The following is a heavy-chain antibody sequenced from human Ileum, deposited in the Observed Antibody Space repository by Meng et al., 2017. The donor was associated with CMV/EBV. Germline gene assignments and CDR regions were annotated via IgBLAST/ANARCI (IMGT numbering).Heavy chain of an antibody. CDR1: AGSMCGNT. D-gene: IGHD3-3*01. CDR2: IYVRVST. J-gene: IGHJ4*02. Sequence: LPQARPAPVEPSVVHSSPPLFPAGSMCGNTVGCTPQPAGKGRQWIARIYVRVSTDYNPSLKCRASMFVDTAKIHISPRLTSVTAAVPAVYFCAREVDVYGAVPQKGGYYYDYWGQGILVTVSS. V-gene: IGHV4-4*07. CDR3: AREVDVYGAVPQKGGYYYDY.